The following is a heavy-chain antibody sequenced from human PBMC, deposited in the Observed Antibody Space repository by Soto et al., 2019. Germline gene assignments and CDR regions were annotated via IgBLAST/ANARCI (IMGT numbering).Heavy chain of an antibody. J-gene: IGHJ5*02. CDR1: GGSISSSNW. V-gene: IGHV4-4*02. D-gene: IGHD6-19*01. Sequence: SETLSLICAVSGGSISSSNWWSWVRQPPGKGLEWIGEIYHSGSTNYNPSLKSRVTISVDKSKNQFSLKLSSVTAADTAVYYCAKKIIALGWCFDPGGQETLVTVSS. CDR2: IYHSGST. CDR3: AKKIIALGWCFDP.